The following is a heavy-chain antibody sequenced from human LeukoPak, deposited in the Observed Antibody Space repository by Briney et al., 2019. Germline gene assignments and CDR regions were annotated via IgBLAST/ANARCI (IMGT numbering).Heavy chain of an antibody. V-gene: IGHV3-33*08. Sequence: GGSLRLSCAASGFTFSSYAMSWVRQAPGKGLEWVAVIWFDGSDKWYADSVKGRFTISRDNSKNTLYLQMNSLRAEDTAVYYCARAPEGYFDYWGQGTLVTVSS. CDR1: GFTFSSYA. CDR3: ARAPEGYFDY. J-gene: IGHJ4*02. CDR2: IWFDGSDK. D-gene: IGHD1-14*01.